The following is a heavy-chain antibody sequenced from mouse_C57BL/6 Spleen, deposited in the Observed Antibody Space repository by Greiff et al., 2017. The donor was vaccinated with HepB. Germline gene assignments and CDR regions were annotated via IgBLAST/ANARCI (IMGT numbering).Heavy chain of an antibody. CDR2: ISDGGSYT. J-gene: IGHJ3*01. V-gene: IGHV5-4*01. CDR1: GFTFSSYA. D-gene: IGHD3-2*02. Sequence: EVHLVESGGGLVKPGGSLKLSCAASGFTFSSYAMSWVRQTPEKRLEWVATISDGGSYTYYPDNVKGRFTISRDNAKNNLYLQMSHLKSEDTAMYYCAREGSSGYVWFAYWGQGTLVTVSA. CDR3: AREGSSGYVWFAY.